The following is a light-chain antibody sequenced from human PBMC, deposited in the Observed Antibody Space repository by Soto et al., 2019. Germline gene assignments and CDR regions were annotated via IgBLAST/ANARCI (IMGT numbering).Light chain of an antibody. CDR2: DAS. Sequence: DIQLTQSPSTLSASVGDRFTMTCRASQRIDRYLAWYQQKPGKAPKLLVYDASTLEGGVPSRFSGSGSATEFILIISSLQPDDFATYYCQQYKDDAWTFGQGTKV. CDR3: QQYKDDAWT. J-gene: IGKJ1*01. V-gene: IGKV1-5*01. CDR1: QRIDRY.